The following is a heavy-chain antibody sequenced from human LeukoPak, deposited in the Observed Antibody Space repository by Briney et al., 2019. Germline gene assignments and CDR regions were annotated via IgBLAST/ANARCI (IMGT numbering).Heavy chain of an antibody. CDR3: ARHFPRYCSGGSCTEFDP. D-gene: IGHD2-15*01. J-gene: IGHJ5*02. CDR2: IYYSGST. Sequence: SETLSLTCTVSGGSISSSSYYWGWIRQPPGKGLEWIGSIYYSGSTYYNPSLKSRVTISVDTSKNQFSLKLSSVTAADTAVYYCARHFPRYCSGGSCTEFDPWGQGTLVTVSS. V-gene: IGHV4-39*01. CDR1: GGSISSSSYY.